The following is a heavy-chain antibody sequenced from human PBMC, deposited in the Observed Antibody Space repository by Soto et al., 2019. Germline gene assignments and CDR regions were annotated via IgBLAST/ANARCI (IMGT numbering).Heavy chain of an antibody. CDR1: GFTFTSSA. V-gene: IGHV1-58*01. Sequence: QMQLVQSGPEVKKPGTSVKVSCKASGFTFTSSAVQWVRQARGQRLEWIGWIVVGSGNTNYAQKFQERVTITRDMSTSTAYMELSSLRSEDTAVHYCAAAGYSYGLYYFDYWGQGTLVTVSS. CDR2: IVVGSGNT. J-gene: IGHJ4*02. CDR3: AAAGYSYGLYYFDY. D-gene: IGHD5-18*01.